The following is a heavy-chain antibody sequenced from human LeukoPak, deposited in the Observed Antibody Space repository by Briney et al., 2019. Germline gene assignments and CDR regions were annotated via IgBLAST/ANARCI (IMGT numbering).Heavy chain of an antibody. D-gene: IGHD4-17*01. J-gene: IGHJ6*03. V-gene: IGHV4-34*01. Sequence: GSLRLSCVASGFIFSNAWMNWVRQPPGKGLEWIGEINHSGSTNYNPSLKSRVTISVDTSKNQFSLKLSSVTAADTAVYYCARVWGLRNYYYYYMDVWGKGTTVTVSS. CDR1: GFIFSNAW. CDR2: INHSGST. CDR3: ARVWGLRNYYYYYMDV.